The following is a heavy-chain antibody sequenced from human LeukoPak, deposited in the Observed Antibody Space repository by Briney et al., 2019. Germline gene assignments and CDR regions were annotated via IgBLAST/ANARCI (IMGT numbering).Heavy chain of an antibody. D-gene: IGHD3-10*02. V-gene: IGHV3-23*01. CDR3: ARELHYYVAMDV. CDR2: VGSDNKP. J-gene: IGHJ6*02. CDR1: GFTFSAYA. Sequence: GGSLRLSCGASGFTFSAYAMTWVRHARRKGLDWVSSVGSDNKPHYSESVKGRFAISRDNSRHMLLLLLSSRRAEDTALYYCARELHYYVAMDVWGQGTTVTVSS.